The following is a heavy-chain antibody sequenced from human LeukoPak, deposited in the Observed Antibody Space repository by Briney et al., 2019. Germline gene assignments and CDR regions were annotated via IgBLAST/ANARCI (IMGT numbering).Heavy chain of an antibody. CDR1: GGSISSGGYY. CDR2: IYYSGST. CDR3: AAVKLGAFDI. Sequence: SQTLSLTCTVSGGSISSGGYYWSWIRQHPGKGLEWIGNIYYSGSTYYNPSLKSRVTISADTSKTQFPLKLSSVTAADTAVYYCAAVKLGAFDIWGQGTMVTVSS. J-gene: IGHJ3*02. V-gene: IGHV4-31*03. D-gene: IGHD1-7*01.